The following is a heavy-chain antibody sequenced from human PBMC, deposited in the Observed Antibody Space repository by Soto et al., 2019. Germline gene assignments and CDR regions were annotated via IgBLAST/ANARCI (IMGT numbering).Heavy chain of an antibody. CDR2: IYYTGGT. Sequence: SETLSLTCNVSGVTIRGYYWNWIRQPPGKTLEWIGSIYYTGGTNYNPSLKSRVTISVDTSKNHFSLKFNSLTAADTAVYYCASGNLSTIEAPDSWVQGTLVIVSS. J-gene: IGHJ4*02. D-gene: IGHD1-1*01. CDR1: GVTIRGYY. V-gene: IGHV4-59*01. CDR3: ASGNLSTIEAPDS.